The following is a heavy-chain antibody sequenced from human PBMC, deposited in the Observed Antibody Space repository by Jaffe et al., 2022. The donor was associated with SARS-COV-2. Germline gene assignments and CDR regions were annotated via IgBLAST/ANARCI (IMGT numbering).Heavy chain of an antibody. CDR1: GGSISTRTYY. V-gene: IGHV4-39*01. Sequence: QLQLQESGPGLVRPSETLSLICTVSGGSISTRTYYWDWIRQSPGKGLEWIGSLYNSVNTYYNPSLKSRVTISVDTSKNQFSLNLTSVTAADTAVYYCGRHQYGVWSVDYWGQGTLVTVSS. CDR3: GRHQYGVWSVDY. CDR2: LYNSVNT. D-gene: IGHD2-8*02. J-gene: IGHJ4*02.